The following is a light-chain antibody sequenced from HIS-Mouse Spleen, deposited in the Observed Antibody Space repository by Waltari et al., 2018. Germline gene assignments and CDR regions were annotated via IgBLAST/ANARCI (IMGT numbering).Light chain of an antibody. V-gene: IGLV3-9*01. CDR3: QVWDSSTVV. CDR2: RDS. J-gene: IGLJ2*01. CDR1: DTGSKN. Sequence: SYELTQPLSVAVALGQTARIPCGGNDTGSKNGHWYQQKPGQAPVLVIYRDSNRPSGIPERFSGSNSGNTATLTISRAQAGDEADYYCQVWDSSTVVFGGGTKLTVL.